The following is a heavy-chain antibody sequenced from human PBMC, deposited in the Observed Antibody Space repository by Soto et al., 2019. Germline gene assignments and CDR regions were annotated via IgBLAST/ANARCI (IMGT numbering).Heavy chain of an antibody. J-gene: IGHJ3*02. Sequence: GGSLRLSCAASGFTFSNAWMSWVRQAPGKGLEWVGRIKSKTDGGTTDYAAPVKGRFTISRDDSKNTLYLQMNSLKTEDTAVYYCTTDPTYVLRFLEWLPTIPDGADAFDIWGQGTMVTVSS. CDR2: IKSKTDGGTT. CDR1: GFTFSNAW. CDR3: TTDPTYVLRFLEWLPTIPDGADAFDI. V-gene: IGHV3-15*01. D-gene: IGHD3-3*01.